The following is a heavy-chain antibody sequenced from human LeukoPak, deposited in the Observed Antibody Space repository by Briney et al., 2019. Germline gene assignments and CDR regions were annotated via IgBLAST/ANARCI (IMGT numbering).Heavy chain of an antibody. V-gene: IGHV4-34*01. CDR1: VGSFSGYY. CDR2: TNHSGST. Sequence: PSETLSLTCAVYVGSFSGYYWSWIRQPAGKGLEWIRETNHSGSTNYNPSLKSRVTISVDTSKNQFSLKLSSVTAADTAVYYCARGLPDNPPTMIVEFDPWGQGTLVTVSS. CDR3: ARGLPDNPPTMIVEFDP. J-gene: IGHJ5*02. D-gene: IGHD3-22*01.